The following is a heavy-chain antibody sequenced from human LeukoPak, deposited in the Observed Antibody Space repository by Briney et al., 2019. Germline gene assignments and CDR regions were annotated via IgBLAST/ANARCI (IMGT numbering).Heavy chain of an antibody. J-gene: IGHJ4*02. CDR1: GFTFSSYG. V-gene: IGHV3-33*01. Sequence: GGSLRLSCAASGFTFSSYGMHWVRQAPGKGLEWVAVIWYDGSNKYYADSMKGRFTISRDNSKNTLYLQMNSLRAEDTAVYYCARTYSSFFSFDYWGQGTLVTVSS. CDR3: ARTYSSFFSFDY. CDR2: IWYDGSNK. D-gene: IGHD6-6*01.